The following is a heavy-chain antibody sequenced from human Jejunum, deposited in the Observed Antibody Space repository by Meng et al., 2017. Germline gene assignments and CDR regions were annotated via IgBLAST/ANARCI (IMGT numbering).Heavy chain of an antibody. Sequence: GGSLRLPCAASGFTFSNSWMSWVRQAPGKGLEWVANIKLDGSEKNYVDSVKGRFTISRDNAKNSLYLQMNSLRAEDTAVYYCARDQWLVGTVFNIWGQGTMVTVSS. V-gene: IGHV3-7*01. CDR3: ARDQWLVGTVFNI. CDR1: GFTFSNSW. CDR2: IKLDGSEK. J-gene: IGHJ3*02. D-gene: IGHD6-19*01.